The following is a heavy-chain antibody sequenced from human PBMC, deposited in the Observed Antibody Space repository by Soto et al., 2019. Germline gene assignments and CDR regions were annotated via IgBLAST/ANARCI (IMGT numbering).Heavy chain of an antibody. CDR1: GFTFSSYW. Sequence: EVQLVESGGGLVQPGGSLRLSCAASGFTFSSYWMSWFRQAPGKGLEGVANIKQDGSEKYYVDSVKGRFTISRDNAKNSLYLQMNSLRAEDTAVYYCARDREYYGSGSNFDYWGQLTLVTVSS. CDR2: IKQDGSEK. D-gene: IGHD3-10*01. J-gene: IGHJ4*02. CDR3: ARDREYYGSGSNFDY. V-gene: IGHV3-7*03.